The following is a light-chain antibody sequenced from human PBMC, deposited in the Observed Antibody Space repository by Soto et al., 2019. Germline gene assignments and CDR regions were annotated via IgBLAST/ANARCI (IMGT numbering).Light chain of an antibody. CDR2: LGS. V-gene: IGKV2-28*01. CDR1: QSLLLSNGYNY. CDR3: MQALQTPPT. J-gene: IGKJ2*01. Sequence: DIVMTQSPLSLPVTPGEPASISCRSSQSLLLSNGYNYLDWYLQKPGQSPQLLIYLGSNRASGVPDRFGGSGSGTDFTLKISRVEAEDVGVYYCMQALQTPPTFGQGTKLEIK.